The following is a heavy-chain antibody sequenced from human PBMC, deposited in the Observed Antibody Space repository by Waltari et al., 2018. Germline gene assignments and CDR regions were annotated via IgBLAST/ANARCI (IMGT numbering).Heavy chain of an antibody. CDR1: GFTFSSYG. CDR3: AKDLREEHYFDY. J-gene: IGHJ4*02. V-gene: IGHV3-30*02. D-gene: IGHD4-17*01. CDR2: IRYEGSNK. Sequence: QVQLVESGGGVVQPGGSLRLSCAASGFTFSSYGMHWVRQAPGKGLEWVAFIRYEGSNKYYADSVKGRFTISRDNSKNTLYLQMNSLRAEDTAVYYCAKDLREEHYFDYWGQGTLVTVSS.